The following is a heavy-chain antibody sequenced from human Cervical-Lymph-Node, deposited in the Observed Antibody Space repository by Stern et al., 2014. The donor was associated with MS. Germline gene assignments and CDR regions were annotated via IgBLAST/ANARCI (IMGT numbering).Heavy chain of an antibody. J-gene: IGHJ3*02. D-gene: IGHD3-22*01. CDR1: GFTFSSYG. CDR3: AKSTYYYDSSGYLILGAFDI. V-gene: IGHV3-30*18. CDR2: ISDDGSNK. Sequence: VQLVESGGGVVQPGRSLRLSCAASGFTFSSYGMDWVRQAPGKGLEWVAGISDDGSNKYYADSVKGRFTISRDNSKNTLYLQMNSLRAEDTAVYYCAKSTYYYDSSGYLILGAFDIWGQGTMVTVSS.